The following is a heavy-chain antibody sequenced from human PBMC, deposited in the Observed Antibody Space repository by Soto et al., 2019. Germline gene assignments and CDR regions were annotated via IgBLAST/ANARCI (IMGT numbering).Heavy chain of an antibody. D-gene: IGHD5-18*01. CDR2: IIPIFGTA. J-gene: IGHJ2*01. Sequence: QVQLVQSGAEVKKPGSSVKVSCKASGGTFSSYAISWVRQAPGQGLEWMGGIIPIFGTANYAQKFQGRVTITADESTSTAYMELSSLRSEDTAVYYCAIRLDTAMVIAYWYFDLWSRGTLVTVSS. CDR3: AIRLDTAMVIAYWYFDL. V-gene: IGHV1-69*12. CDR1: GGTFSSYA.